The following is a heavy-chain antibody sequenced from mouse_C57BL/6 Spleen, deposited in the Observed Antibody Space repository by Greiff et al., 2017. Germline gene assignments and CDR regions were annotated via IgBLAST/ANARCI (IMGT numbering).Heavy chain of an antibody. CDR1: GFTFSDYG. CDR3: AREDGHWYFDV. V-gene: IGHV5-17*01. J-gene: IGHJ1*03. D-gene: IGHD2-3*01. Sequence: EVKLVESGGGLVKPGGSLKLSCAASGFTFSDYGMHWVRQAPEKGLEWVAYFSSGSSTIYYADTVKGRFTISRDNAKNTLFLQMSSLRSDDTGKYYCAREDGHWYFDVWGKGTTVTVSS. CDR2: FSSGSSTI.